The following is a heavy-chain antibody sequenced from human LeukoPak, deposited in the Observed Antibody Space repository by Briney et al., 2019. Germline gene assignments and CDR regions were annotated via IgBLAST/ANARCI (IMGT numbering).Heavy chain of an antibody. V-gene: IGHV1-2*02. CDR1: GYTFTGYY. CDR2: INPNSGGT. CDR3: VRDDSGPRGLDI. Sequence: GASVKVSCKASGYTFTGYYMHWVRQAPGQGLEGMGWINPNSGGTNYAQKFQGRVTMTRDTSISTAYMELSRLRSDDTAVYYCVRDDSGPRGLDIWGQGTMVTVSS. J-gene: IGHJ3*02. D-gene: IGHD3-22*01.